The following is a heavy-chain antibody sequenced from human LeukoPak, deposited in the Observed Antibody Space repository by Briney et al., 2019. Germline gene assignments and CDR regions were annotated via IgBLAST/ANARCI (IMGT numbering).Heavy chain of an antibody. CDR2: IYYTGST. Sequence: SETLSLTCTVSGGSISSYYWGWIRQPPGKGLEWIGNIYYTGSTYYNPSLKSRVTISVDTSKNQFSLKLSSVTAADTAVYYCARPQADSSSFGHWFDPWGQGTLVTVSS. CDR3: ARPQADSSSFGHWFDP. J-gene: IGHJ5*02. V-gene: IGHV4-39*01. CDR1: GGSISSYY. D-gene: IGHD6-13*01.